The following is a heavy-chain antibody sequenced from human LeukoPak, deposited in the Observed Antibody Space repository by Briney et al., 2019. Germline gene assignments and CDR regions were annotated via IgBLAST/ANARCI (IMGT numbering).Heavy chain of an antibody. J-gene: IGHJ4*02. Sequence: SETLSLTCAVYGGSFSGYYWSWIRQPPGKGLEWIGEINHSGSTNYNPSLKSRVTISVDTSKNQFSLKLSSVTAADTAVYYCARANLPGIAVAGLDYWGQGTLVTVSS. CDR3: ARANLPGIAVAGLDY. D-gene: IGHD6-19*01. CDR1: GGSFSGYY. V-gene: IGHV4-34*01. CDR2: INHSGST.